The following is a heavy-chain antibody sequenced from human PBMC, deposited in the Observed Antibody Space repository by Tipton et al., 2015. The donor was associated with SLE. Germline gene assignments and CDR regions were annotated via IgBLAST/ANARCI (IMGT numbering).Heavy chain of an antibody. J-gene: IGHJ4*02. CDR1: GFTFGDYA. V-gene: IGHV3-49*03. D-gene: IGHD6-13*01. CDR3: VRHAGGIPAATIYH. Sequence: SLRLSCISSGFTFGDYAMSWFRQAPGKGLEWVGFIRSKAYGETTQYAAPAKGRFTISRDDSKSIAYLQMNTLKTDDTAVYFCVRHAGGIPAATIYHWGQGTLVTVSS. CDR2: IRSKAYGETT.